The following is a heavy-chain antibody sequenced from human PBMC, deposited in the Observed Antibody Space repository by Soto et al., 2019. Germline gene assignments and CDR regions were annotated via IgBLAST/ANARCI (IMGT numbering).Heavy chain of an antibody. V-gene: IGHV3-48*01. CDR2: ISSSSSTI. CDR3: ARQGCSSTSCYLGPQNYYYYGMDV. CDR1: GFTFSSYA. J-gene: IGHJ6*02. D-gene: IGHD2-2*01. Sequence: GGSLRLSCAASGFTFSSYAMSWVRQAPGKGLEWVSYISSSSSTIYYADSVKGRFTISRDNAKNSLYLQMNSLRAEDTAVYYCARQGCSSTSCYLGPQNYYYYGMDVWGQGTTVTVSS.